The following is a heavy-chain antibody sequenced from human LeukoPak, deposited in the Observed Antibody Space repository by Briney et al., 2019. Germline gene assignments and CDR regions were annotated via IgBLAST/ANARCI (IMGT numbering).Heavy chain of an antibody. Sequence: GGSLRLSCAASGFTFDDYAMHWIRQAPGKGLEWVSGISWNSGSIGYADSVKGRFTISRDNAKNSLYLQMNSLRAEDTALYYCAKATSSGWYGTHYYYYGMDVWGQGTTVTVSS. CDR3: AKATSSGWYGTHYYYYGMDV. J-gene: IGHJ6*02. D-gene: IGHD6-19*01. V-gene: IGHV3-9*01. CDR2: ISWNSGSI. CDR1: GFTFDDYA.